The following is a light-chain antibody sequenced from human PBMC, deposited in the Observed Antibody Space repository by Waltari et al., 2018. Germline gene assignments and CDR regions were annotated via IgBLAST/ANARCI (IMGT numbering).Light chain of an antibody. Sequence: QSVLTQPPSASGTPGQSVPISCSGSPSNIGGNLVNWYQQLPGKAPKLLIYRSDLRPSGVPDRFSGSKSGTSASLAISGLQSEDEADYFCASWDDSLNGHWVFGGGTKVTVL. CDR3: ASWDDSLNGHWV. CDR2: RSD. CDR1: PSNIGGNL. V-gene: IGLV1-44*01. J-gene: IGLJ3*02.